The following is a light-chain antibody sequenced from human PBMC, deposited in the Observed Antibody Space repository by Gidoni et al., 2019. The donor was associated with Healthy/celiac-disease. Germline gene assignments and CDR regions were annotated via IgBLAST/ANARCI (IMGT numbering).Light chain of an antibody. V-gene: IGKV3-15*01. J-gene: IGKJ1*01. Sequence: EIVMTQSPATLSVSPGESATLSCRASQSVSSNLAWYQQKPGQAPRLLIGGASTRATGIPARFSGSGSGTEFTLTISSLQSEDFAFYCCQQYNNWPRTFGQGTKVEIK. CDR3: QQYNNWPRT. CDR1: QSVSSN. CDR2: GAS.